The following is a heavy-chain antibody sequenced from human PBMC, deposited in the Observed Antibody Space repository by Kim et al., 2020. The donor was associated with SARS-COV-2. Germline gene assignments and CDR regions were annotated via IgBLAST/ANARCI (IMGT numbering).Heavy chain of an antibody. Sequence: SETLSLPCTVPGVSISSYYGSWIRQPPGKGLEWIGYIYYSGSTNYNPPLKSRVTTTVDTSKNQSPLKLSSLPAAATAVYYCARSPYSYGSDDYSGYYYYG. V-gene: IGHV4-59*13. J-gene: IGHJ6*01. CDR3: ARSPYSYGSDDYSGYYYYG. CDR1: GVSISSYY. CDR2: IYYSGST. D-gene: IGHD3-10*01.